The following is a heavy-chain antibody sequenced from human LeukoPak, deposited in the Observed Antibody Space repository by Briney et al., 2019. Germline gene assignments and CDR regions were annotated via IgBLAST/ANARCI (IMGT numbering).Heavy chain of an antibody. V-gene: IGHV1-2*02. J-gene: IGHJ3*01. CDR2: IDPDSGGT. CDR3: ASDYCDSSGQKYAFDV. D-gene: IGHD3-22*01. Sequence: GASVKVSCKASGYTFTGYYIHWVRQAPGQGLEWMGCIDPDSGGTKFAQKVQGRVTMARDTSISTAYMELSRLRSYDTAVHYCASDYCDSSGQKYAFDVWGQGTMVTVSS. CDR1: GYTFTGYY.